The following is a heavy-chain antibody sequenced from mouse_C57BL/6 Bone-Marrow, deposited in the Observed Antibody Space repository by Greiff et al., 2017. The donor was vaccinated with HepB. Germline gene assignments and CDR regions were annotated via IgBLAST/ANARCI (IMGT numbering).Heavy chain of an antibody. Sequence: DVQLQESGPGLVKPSQSLSLTCSVTGYSITSGYYWNWIRQFPGNKLEWMGYISYDGSNNYNPSLKNRISITRDTSKNQFFLKLNSVTTEDTATYYCARGPWTVYWYFDVWGTGTTVTVSS. J-gene: IGHJ1*03. CDR3: ARGPWTVYWYFDV. CDR2: ISYDGSN. CDR1: GYSITSGYY. V-gene: IGHV3-6*01.